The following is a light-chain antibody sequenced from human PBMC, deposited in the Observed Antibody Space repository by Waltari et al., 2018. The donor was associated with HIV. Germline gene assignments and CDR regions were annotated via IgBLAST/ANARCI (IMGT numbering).Light chain of an antibody. Sequence: DIQMIQSPSSLSASVGDRVTITCRESQSISSLLNWYQQKPGKAPSLLIYTASSLQSGVPSRFRGSGSGTDFTLTISSLQPEDFATYYCQQSYSDPPTFGGGSKVAIK. J-gene: IGKJ4*01. CDR2: TAS. CDR3: QQSYSDPPT. CDR1: QSISSL. V-gene: IGKV1-39*01.